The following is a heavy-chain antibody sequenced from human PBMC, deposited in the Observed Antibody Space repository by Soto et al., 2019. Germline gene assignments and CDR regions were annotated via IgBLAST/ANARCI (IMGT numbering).Heavy chain of an antibody. Sequence: QVQLVQSGAEVKKPGASVKVSCKASGYTFTSYGISWVRQAPGQGLEWMGWISAYNGNTNYAQKLQGRVTMTTDASTSTAYRELRSLRSDDTAVYYCARVGIVVVAATTNWFDPWGQGTLVTVSS. V-gene: IGHV1-18*01. CDR1: GYTFTSYG. CDR3: ARVGIVVVAATTNWFDP. CDR2: ISAYNGNT. J-gene: IGHJ5*02. D-gene: IGHD2-15*01.